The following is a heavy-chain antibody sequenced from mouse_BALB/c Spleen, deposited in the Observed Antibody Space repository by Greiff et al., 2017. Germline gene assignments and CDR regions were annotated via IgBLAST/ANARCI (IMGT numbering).Heavy chain of an antibody. D-gene: IGHD2-3*01. Sequence: EVQLKESGAELVRPGALVKLSCKASGFNIKDYYMHWVKQRPEQGLEWIGWIDPENGNTIYDPKFQGKASITADTSSNTAYLQLSSLTSEDTAVYYCARGYDGTGFAYWGQGTLVTVSA. CDR1: GFNIKDYY. J-gene: IGHJ3*01. V-gene: IGHV14-1*02. CDR2: IDPENGNT. CDR3: ARGYDGTGFAY.